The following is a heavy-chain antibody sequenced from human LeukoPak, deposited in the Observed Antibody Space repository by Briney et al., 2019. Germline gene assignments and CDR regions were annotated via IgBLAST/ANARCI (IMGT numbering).Heavy chain of an antibody. CDR3: ARVSYSSSGDY. J-gene: IGHJ4*02. CDR1: GGPISSYY. D-gene: IGHD6-6*01. CDR2: IYYSGST. V-gene: IGHV4-59*01. Sequence: SETLSLTCTVSGGPISSYYWSWIPQPPGKGLEWIGYIYYSGSTNYNPSLKSRVTISVDTSKNQFSLKLSSVTAADTAVYYCARVSYSSSGDYWGQGTLVTVSS.